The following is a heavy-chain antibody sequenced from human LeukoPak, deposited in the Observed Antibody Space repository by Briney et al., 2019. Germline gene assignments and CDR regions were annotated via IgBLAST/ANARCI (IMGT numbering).Heavy chain of an antibody. D-gene: IGHD4-17*01. J-gene: IGHJ5*02. CDR1: GFTFSSYA. CDR2: ISYDGSNK. CDR3: ARHAAGDYDDWFDP. Sequence: PGGSLRLSCAASGFTFSSYAMHWVRQAPGKGLEWVAVISYDGSNKYYADSVKGRFTISRDNSKNTLYLQMNSLRAEDTAVYYCARHAAGDYDDWFDPWGQGTLVTVSS. V-gene: IGHV3-30-3*01.